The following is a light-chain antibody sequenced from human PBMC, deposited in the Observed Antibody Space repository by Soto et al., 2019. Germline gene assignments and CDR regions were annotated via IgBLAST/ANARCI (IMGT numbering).Light chain of an antibody. Sequence: EIVLTQSPGTLSLSPGGRATLSCRATQSVSSNYLAWYQQTPGQAPRLLIYGASIRATGIPDRFSGSGSGTDFTLPISRLEPQDFAVYYCQHYGSSPPNTFGQGTKLEIK. J-gene: IGKJ2*01. CDR2: GAS. CDR3: QHYGSSPPNT. V-gene: IGKV3-20*01. CDR1: QSVSSNY.